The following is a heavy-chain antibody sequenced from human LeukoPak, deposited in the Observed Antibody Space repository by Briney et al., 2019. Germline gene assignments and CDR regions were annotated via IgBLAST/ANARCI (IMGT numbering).Heavy chain of an antibody. J-gene: IGHJ4*02. CDR2: INAGNGNT. D-gene: IGHD2-21*02. V-gene: IGHV1-3*01. CDR3: ARAGSVAYCGGDCYSDY. CDR1: GYTFTSYA. Sequence: ASVKVSCKASGYTFTSYAMHWVRQAPGQRLEWMGWINAGNGNTKYSQKLQGRVTMTTDTSTSTAYMELRSLRSDDTAVYYCARAGSVAYCGGDCYSDYWGQGTLVTVSS.